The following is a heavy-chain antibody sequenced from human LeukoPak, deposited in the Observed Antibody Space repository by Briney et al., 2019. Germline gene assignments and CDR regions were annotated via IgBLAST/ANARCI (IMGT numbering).Heavy chain of an antibody. CDR2: ISGSGGST. Sequence: GGSLRLSCAASGFTFSSYAMSWVRQAPGKGLEWVSAISGSGGSTYYADSVEGRFTISRDNSKNTLYLQMNSLRAEDTAVYYCAKDPTVVTDLDYWGQGTLVTVSS. CDR1: GFTFSSYA. V-gene: IGHV3-23*01. D-gene: IGHD4-23*01. CDR3: AKDPTVVTDLDY. J-gene: IGHJ4*02.